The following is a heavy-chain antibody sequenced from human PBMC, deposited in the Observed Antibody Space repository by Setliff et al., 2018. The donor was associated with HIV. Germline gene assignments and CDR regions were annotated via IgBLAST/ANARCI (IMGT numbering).Heavy chain of an antibody. CDR3: ASHNSGWKRADY. J-gene: IGHJ4*02. CDR1: GFTFSSYE. CDR2: ISSSGSTI. D-gene: IGHD6-19*01. Sequence: PGGSLRLSCAASGFTFSSYEMNWVRQAPGKGLGWVSYISSSGSTIYYADSVKGRFTISRDNAKNSLYLQMNSLRAEDTAVYYCASHNSGWKRADYWGQGTLVTVSS. V-gene: IGHV3-48*03.